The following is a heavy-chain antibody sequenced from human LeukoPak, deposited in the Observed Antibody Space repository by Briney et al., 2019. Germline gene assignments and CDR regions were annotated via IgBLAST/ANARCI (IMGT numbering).Heavy chain of an antibody. CDR3: ARQATQPYYYDSSPGY. CDR2: IYPGDSDT. J-gene: IGHJ4*02. Sequence: GESLKISCKGSGYSFTSYWIGWVRQMPGKGLEWMGIIYPGDSDTRYSPSFQGQVTISADKSISTAYLQWSSLKASDTAMYYCARQATQPYYYDSSPGYWGQGTLVTVSS. CDR1: GYSFTSYW. V-gene: IGHV5-51*01. D-gene: IGHD3-22*01.